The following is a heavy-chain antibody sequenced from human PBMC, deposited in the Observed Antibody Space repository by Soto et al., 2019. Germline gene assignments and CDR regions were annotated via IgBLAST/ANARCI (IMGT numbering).Heavy chain of an antibody. V-gene: IGHV1-69*13. CDR2: IIPIFGTA. CDR1: GGTFSSYA. J-gene: IGHJ4*02. CDR3: ARGSVTRYYFDY. Sequence: ASVKVSCKASGGTFSSYAISWVRQAPGQGLEWMGGIIPIFGTANYAQKFQGRVTITADESTSTAYMELSSLRSEDTAVYYCARGSVTRYYFDYWGQGTLVTVSS. D-gene: IGHD3-10*01.